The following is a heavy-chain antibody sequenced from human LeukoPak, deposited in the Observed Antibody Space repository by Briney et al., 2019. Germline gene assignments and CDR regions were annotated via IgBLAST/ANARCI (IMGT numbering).Heavy chain of an antibody. V-gene: IGHV4-34*01. J-gene: IGHJ6*03. Sequence: PSETLSLTCAVYGGSFSGYYWSWIRQPPGKGLEWIGEINHSGSTNYNPSLKSRVTISVDTSKNQFSLKLSSVTAADTAVYYCTRGSIAYYYMDVWGKGTTVTISS. CDR3: TRGSIAYYYMDV. D-gene: IGHD3-22*01. CDR1: GGSFSGYY. CDR2: INHSGST.